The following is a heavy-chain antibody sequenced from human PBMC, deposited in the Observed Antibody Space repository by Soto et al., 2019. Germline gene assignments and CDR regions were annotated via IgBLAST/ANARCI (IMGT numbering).Heavy chain of an antibody. CDR3: ARRIPFAYGMNV. Sequence: GXSLRLSCAGSGFTFGSYAMHWVRQAPGSGLEYVSAIXSNGAXTNYPNYVKGXXPITRAHXXNTLYLQMGSLRVQDMAVYYCARRIPFAYGMNVWGQETTVTVSS. CDR2: IXSNGAXT. J-gene: IGHJ6*02. D-gene: IGHD2-21*01. CDR1: GFTFGSYA. V-gene: IGHV3-64*01.